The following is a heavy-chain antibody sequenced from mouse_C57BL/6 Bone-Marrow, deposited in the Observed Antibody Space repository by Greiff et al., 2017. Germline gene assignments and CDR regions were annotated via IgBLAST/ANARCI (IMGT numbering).Heavy chain of an antibody. CDR1: GFSLTSYG. CDR2: IWRGGST. CDR3: AKTYDYDGGGVDY. V-gene: IGHV2-5*01. D-gene: IGHD2-4*01. Sequence: VQLQQSGPGLVQPSQSLSITCTVSGFSLTSYGVHWVRQSPGKGLEWLGVIWRGGSTDYNAAFMSRLSITKDNSKSQVFFNMNSLQADDTAIYYCAKTYDYDGGGVDYWGQGTTLTVSS. J-gene: IGHJ2*01.